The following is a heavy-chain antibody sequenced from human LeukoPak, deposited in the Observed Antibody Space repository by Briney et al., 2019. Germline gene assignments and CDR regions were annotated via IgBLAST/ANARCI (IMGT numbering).Heavy chain of an antibody. CDR2: IYSSGST. CDR3: VRSDDFWSGYYGY. CDR1: GSSISNYY. D-gene: IGHD3-3*01. V-gene: IGHV4-4*07. Sequence: SETLSLTCIVSGSSISNYYWSWIRQPAGKGLEWIGRIYSSGSTNYNPSLKSRVTISVDTSKNQSSLKLSSVTAADTAVYYCVRSDDFWSGYYGYWGQGTLVTVSS. J-gene: IGHJ4*02.